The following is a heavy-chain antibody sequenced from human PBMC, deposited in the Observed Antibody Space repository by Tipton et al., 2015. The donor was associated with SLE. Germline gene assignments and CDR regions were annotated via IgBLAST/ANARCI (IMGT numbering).Heavy chain of an antibody. CDR1: DDSIFTYY. J-gene: IGHJ4*02. V-gene: IGHV4-59*01. CDR3: ARGLSQDN. Sequence: TLSLTCTISDDSIFTYYWSWIRQSPGKGLEWIGYIYFSGSTNYNPSLKSRVTISVDTSKNQFSLMLTSVTAADTAVYYCARGLSQDNWGQGTLVTVSS. CDR2: IYFSGST.